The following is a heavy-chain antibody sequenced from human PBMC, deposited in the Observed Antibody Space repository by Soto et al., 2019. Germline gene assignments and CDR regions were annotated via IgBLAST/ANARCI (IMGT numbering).Heavy chain of an antibody. J-gene: IGHJ5*02. CDR3: ARVDSGTYRGWFDP. V-gene: IGHV4-34*01. Sequence: QVQLQQWGAGLLKPSETLSLTCAVYGGSFSNYYWSWIRQPPGKGLEWIGEINHSGTTNYNPSLKSRVTISVDMSRNQFSLKLSSMTAADTAVYYCARVDSGTYRGWFDPWGQGTLVTVSS. CDR1: GGSFSNYY. D-gene: IGHD1-26*01. CDR2: INHSGTT.